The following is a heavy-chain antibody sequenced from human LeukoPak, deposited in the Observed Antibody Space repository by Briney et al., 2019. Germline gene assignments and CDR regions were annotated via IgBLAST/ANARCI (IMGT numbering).Heavy chain of an antibody. V-gene: IGHV3-30-3*01. J-gene: IGHJ6*02. CDR2: ISYDGSNK. CDR3: ARDGSSNYYYYYYGMDV. D-gene: IGHD4-11*01. Sequence: PGRSLRLSCAASGFTFSSYAMHWVRQAPGKGLEWVAVISYDGSNKYYADSVKGRFTISIDNSKNTLYLQMNSLRAEDTAVYYCARDGSSNYYYYYYGMDVWGQGTTVTVSS. CDR1: GFTFSSYA.